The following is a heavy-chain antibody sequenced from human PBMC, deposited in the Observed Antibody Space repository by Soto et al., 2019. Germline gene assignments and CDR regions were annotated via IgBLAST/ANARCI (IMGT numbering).Heavy chain of an antibody. CDR1: GSIFSGYG. V-gene: IGHV3-33*01. Sequence: GGSLRLSCAASGSIFSGYGMHWVRQAPGKGLEWVAVIRYDGSNIYYAESVKGRFTISRDNSKNTLYLQMNSLRAEDTAVYYSARDGVGATVFFGYFDYWGQGALVTVSS. D-gene: IGHD1-26*01. CDR3: ARDGVGATVFFGYFDY. CDR2: IRYDGSNI. J-gene: IGHJ4*02.